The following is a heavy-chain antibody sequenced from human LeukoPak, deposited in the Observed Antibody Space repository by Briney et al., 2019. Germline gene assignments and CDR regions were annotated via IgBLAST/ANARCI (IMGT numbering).Heavy chain of an antibody. CDR1: GYSFTFYW. J-gene: IGHJ5*02. CDR3: ARGRPRKGNWFDP. Sequence: GESLKISCKGSGYSFTFYWIGWVRQMPGKGLEWMGIIYPSDSDTRYSPSFQGQVTISADKSISTAYLQWSSLKASDTAMYYCARGRPRKGNWFDPWGQGTLVTVSS. CDR2: IYPSDSDT. V-gene: IGHV5-51*01.